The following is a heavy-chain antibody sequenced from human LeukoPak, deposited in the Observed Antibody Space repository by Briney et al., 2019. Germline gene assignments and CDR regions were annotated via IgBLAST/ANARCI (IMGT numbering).Heavy chain of an antibody. J-gene: IGHJ4*02. Sequence: GGSLRLSCAASGFTFSSYAMHWVRQAPGKGLEWVAVISYDGSNKYYADSVKGRFTISRDNSKNTLYLQMNSLRAEDTAVYYCAKGGHSIPYYFDYWGQGTLVTVSS. D-gene: IGHD2-2*02. CDR1: GFTFSSYA. CDR3: AKGGHSIPYYFDY. V-gene: IGHV3-30-3*01. CDR2: ISYDGSNK.